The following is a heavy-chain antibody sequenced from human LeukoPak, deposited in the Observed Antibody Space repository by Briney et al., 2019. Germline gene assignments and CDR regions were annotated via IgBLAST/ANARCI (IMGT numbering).Heavy chain of an antibody. J-gene: IGHJ3*02. CDR1: GFTFSTYF. V-gene: IGHV3-30-3*01. D-gene: IGHD2-21*01. CDR3: ARERQDTILHSGAFDI. CDR2: ISSDGSHT. Sequence: GGSLSLSCAASGFTFSTYFMHCVRQAPGKGLECVADISSDGSHTFYVESVKGRFTISRDNSKNKLYLQMNSLRAEDTAVYFCARERQDTILHSGAFDIWGQGTMVTVSS.